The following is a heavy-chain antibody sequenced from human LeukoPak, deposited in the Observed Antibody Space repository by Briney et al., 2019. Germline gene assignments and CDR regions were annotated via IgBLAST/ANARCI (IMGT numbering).Heavy chain of an antibody. CDR1: GYTLN. CDR3: AREAGAAGASGFDD. D-gene: IGHD6-13*01. J-gene: IGHJ4*02. V-gene: IGHV1-46*01. Sequence: ASVKVSCKASGYTLNMHWVRQAPGQGLEWMGIITPSGDSTSYAQKFQGRVTTTRDTATSTVYMELSKLRSEDTAVYYCAREAGAAGASGFDDWGQGSLVTVSS. CDR2: ITPSGDST.